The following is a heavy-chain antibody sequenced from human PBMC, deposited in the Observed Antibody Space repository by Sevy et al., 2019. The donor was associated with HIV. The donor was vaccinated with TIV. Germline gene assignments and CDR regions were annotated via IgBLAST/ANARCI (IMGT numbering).Heavy chain of an antibody. CDR3: AKGLGMVQGALLSDDT. CDR2: IRFDGTTK. V-gene: IGHV3-30*02. J-gene: IGHJ3*02. Sequence: GGSLRLSCAASGFTFSRYGMHWVRQAPGRGLERVSFIRFDGTTKYYGDSVKGRFTISRDNSKNTLYLQMNSLRVEDTAVYYCAKGLGMVQGALLSDDTWGQGTMVTVSS. D-gene: IGHD3-10*01. CDR1: GFTFSRYG.